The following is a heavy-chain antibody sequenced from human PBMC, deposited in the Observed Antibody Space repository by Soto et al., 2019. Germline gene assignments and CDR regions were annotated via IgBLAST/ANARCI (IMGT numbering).Heavy chain of an antibody. CDR3: VRDTRFYDFWTGYTGYMDV. CDR2: IKQDGSEK. D-gene: IGHD3-3*01. V-gene: IGHV3-7*01. J-gene: IGHJ6*03. CDR1: GFTFSSYW. Sequence: GGSLRLSCAASGFTFSSYWMNWVRQAPGKGLEWVANIKQDGSEKYSVDSVKGRFTISRDNAKNSLFLQMNSLRAEDTAVYDCVRDTRFYDFWTGYTGYMDVWGKGTTVTVSS.